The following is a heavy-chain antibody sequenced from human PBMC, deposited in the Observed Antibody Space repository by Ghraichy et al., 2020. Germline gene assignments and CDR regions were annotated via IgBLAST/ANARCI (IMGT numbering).Heavy chain of an antibody. CDR2: INPNSGGT. CDR3: VTKYCSSTSCYYFQH. CDR1: GYTFTGYY. V-gene: IGHV1-2*04. D-gene: IGHD2-2*01. Sequence: ASVKVSYKASGYTFTGYYMHWVRQAPGQGLEWMGWINPNSGGTNYAQKFQGWVTMTRDTSISTAYMELSRLRSDDTAVYYCVTKYCSSTSCYYFQHWGQGTLVTVSS. J-gene: IGHJ1*01.